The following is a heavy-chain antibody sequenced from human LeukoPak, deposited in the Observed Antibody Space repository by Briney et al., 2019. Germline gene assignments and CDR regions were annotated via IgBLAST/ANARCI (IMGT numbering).Heavy chain of an antibody. CDR3: ARVSPTYYDFWSGYYVGYFDY. CDR1: GGSFSGYY. V-gene: IGHV4-34*01. D-gene: IGHD3-3*01. Sequence: SETLSLTCAVYGGSFSGYYWSWIRQPPGKGLEWIGEINHSGSTNYNPSLKSRVTISVDTSKNQFSLKLSSETAADTAVYYCARVSPTYYDFWSGYYVGYFDYWGQGTLVTVSS. J-gene: IGHJ4*02. CDR2: INHSGST.